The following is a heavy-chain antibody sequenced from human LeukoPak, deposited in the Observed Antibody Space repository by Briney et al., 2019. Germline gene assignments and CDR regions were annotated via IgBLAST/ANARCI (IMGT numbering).Heavy chain of an antibody. V-gene: IGHV3-11*01. CDR1: GFTFSSYA. D-gene: IGHD3-22*01. Sequence: PGGSLRLSCAASGFTFSSYAMSWIRQAPGKGLEWVSYISSSGSTIYYADSVKGRFTISRDNAKNSLYLQMNSLRAEDTAVYYCARAMYYDSSGYYYGYWGQGTLVTVSS. CDR3: ARAMYYDSSGYYYGY. J-gene: IGHJ4*02. CDR2: ISSSGSTI.